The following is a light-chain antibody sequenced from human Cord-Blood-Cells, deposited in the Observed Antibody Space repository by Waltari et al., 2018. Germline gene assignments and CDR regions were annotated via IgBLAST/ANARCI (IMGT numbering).Light chain of an antibody. CDR2: SNN. V-gene: IGLV1-44*01. J-gene: IGLJ3*02. CDR1: SSNIGRNT. CDR3: AAWDDSLNGWV. Sequence: QSVLTQPPSASGTPGQRVTISCSGSSSNIGRNTVNWYQQLPGTAPKLLIRSNNQRPSGVPDRFSGSKSGNSASLAISGLQSEDEADYYCAAWDDSLNGWVFGGGTKLTVL.